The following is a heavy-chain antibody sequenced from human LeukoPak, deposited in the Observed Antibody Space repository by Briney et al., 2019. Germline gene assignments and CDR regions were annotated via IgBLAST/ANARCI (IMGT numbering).Heavy chain of an antibody. CDR2: IKQDGSER. Sequence: GGSLRLSCAASGFTFSTYWMSWVRQVPGKGLEWVANIKQDGSERNYVDSVKGRFTISRDNAKNSLYLQMNSLRVEDTAVYYCARDQRPGIAAAADYWGQGTLVTVSS. D-gene: IGHD6-13*01. J-gene: IGHJ4*02. V-gene: IGHV3-7*01. CDR3: ARDQRPGIAAAADY. CDR1: GFTFSTYW.